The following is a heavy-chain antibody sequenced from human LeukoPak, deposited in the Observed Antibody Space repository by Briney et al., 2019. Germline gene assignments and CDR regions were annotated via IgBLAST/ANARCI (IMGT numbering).Heavy chain of an antibody. Sequence: GESLKISCKGSGYSFTSYWIGWVRQMPGKGLEWMGIIYPGDSDTRYSPSFQGQVTISADKSISTAYLQWSSLKASDTAMYYCARVIAAHLXLXXXXYYXGMDVWGXGTTVTV. CDR3: ARVIAAHLXLXXXXYYXGMDV. CDR1: GYSFTSYW. J-gene: IGHJ6*01. D-gene: IGHD6-6*01. CDR2: IYPGDSDT. V-gene: IGHV5-51*01.